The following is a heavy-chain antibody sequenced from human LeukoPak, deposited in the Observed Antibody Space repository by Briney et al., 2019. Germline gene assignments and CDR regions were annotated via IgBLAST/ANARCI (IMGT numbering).Heavy chain of an antibody. CDR1: GGSISSSSYY. CDR3: ARIITYYDFSCWFDP. CDR2: MYYSGST. J-gene: IGHJ5*02. V-gene: IGHV4-39*01. D-gene: IGHD3-3*01. Sequence: PSETLSLTCTVPGGSISSSSYYWGWIRQPPGKGLEWIGSMYYSGSTYYNPSLKSRVTISVDTSKNQFSLKLSSVTAADTAVYYCARIITYYDFSCWFDPWGQGTLVTVSS.